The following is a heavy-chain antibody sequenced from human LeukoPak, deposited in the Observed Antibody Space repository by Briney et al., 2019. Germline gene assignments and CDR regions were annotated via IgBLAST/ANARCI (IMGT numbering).Heavy chain of an antibody. CDR1: GGSISSYY. D-gene: IGHD3-22*01. V-gene: IGHV4-59*01. CDR2: ISYSGST. CDR3: AREPGFDSSGYLNWFDP. Sequence: SESVSLTCTVSGGSISSYYWSWTRQPPGKGLEWIACISYSGSTKYNPSLRSRVTISVDTSKNQLSLKLSSVTAADTAVYYCAREPGFDSSGYLNWFDPWGQGTLVTVSS. J-gene: IGHJ5*02.